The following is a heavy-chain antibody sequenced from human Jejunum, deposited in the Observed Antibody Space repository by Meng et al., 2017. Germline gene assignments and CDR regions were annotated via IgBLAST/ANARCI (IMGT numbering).Heavy chain of an antibody. V-gene: IGHV1-2*06. CDR3: AGDFFWGISVAGTWLEY. Sequence: ASVKVSCKASAYTFNDYHMHWVRQAPGQGLEWMGRINPNSGVTNFAQKFQGRVILTRDTSINTAYMELTSLRFDDTAVYYGAGDFFWGISVAGTWLEYWGQGTLVTVSS. CDR2: INPNSGVT. J-gene: IGHJ4*02. D-gene: IGHD6-19*01. CDR1: AYTFNDYH.